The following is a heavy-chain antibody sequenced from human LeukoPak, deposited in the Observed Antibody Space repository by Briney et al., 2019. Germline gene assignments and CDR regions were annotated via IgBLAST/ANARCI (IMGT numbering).Heavy chain of an antibody. CDR3: ARRGFGEVSATFYYYMDV. Sequence: ASVKVSCKASGYTFTAYSMYWVRQAPGQGLQWMGIINPSGGSTTYAQKFQGRVTMTRDMSTSTVYMELSSLRSEDTGACYCARRGFGEVSATFYYYMDVWGKGTTVTVSS. J-gene: IGHJ6*03. CDR1: GYTFTAYS. V-gene: IGHV1-46*01. D-gene: IGHD3-10*01. CDR2: INPSGGST.